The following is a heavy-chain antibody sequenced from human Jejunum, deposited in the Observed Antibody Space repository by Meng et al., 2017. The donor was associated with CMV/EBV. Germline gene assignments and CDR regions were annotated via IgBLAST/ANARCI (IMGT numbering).Heavy chain of an antibody. CDR2: IYWNDDS. D-gene: IGHD5-18*01. CDR3: AHYVDTARGGWYFDL. V-gene: IGHV2-5*01. J-gene: IGHJ2*01. CDR1: VSLSTTGVG. Sequence: VSLSTTGVGVGWIRQPPGKALEWLALIYWNDDSRYSLSLKTRLTITKDTSRNQVLLTMTNMDPVDTGTYYCAHYVDTARGGWYFDLWGRGTLVTVSS.